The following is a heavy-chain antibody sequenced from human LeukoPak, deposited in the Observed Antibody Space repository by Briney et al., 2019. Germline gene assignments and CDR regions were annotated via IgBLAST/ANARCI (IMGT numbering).Heavy chain of an antibody. D-gene: IGHD2-15*01. V-gene: IGHV1-46*01. Sequence: ASVKVSCKASGYTFTSYYMHWVRQAPGQGLEWMGIINPSGGSTSYAQKFQGRVTMTRDTSTSTVYMELSSLRSEDTAVYYCARSSRGSRRVAAKYYFDYWGQGTLVTVSS. J-gene: IGHJ4*02. CDR1: GYTFTSYY. CDR2: INPSGGST. CDR3: ARSSRGSRRVAAKYYFDY.